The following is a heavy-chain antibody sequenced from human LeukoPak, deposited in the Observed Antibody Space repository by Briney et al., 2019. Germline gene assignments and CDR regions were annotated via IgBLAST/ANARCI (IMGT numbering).Heavy chain of an antibody. J-gene: IGHJ4*02. V-gene: IGHV3-66*01. CDR2: IYSGGGT. CDR1: GFTVSTNY. D-gene: IGHD3-10*01. Sequence: GGSLRLSCAASGFTVSTNYMSWVRQAPGKGLEWVSLIYSGGGTYYADSVKGRFTISRDNSRNTLSLQMNSLRVDDTAVYYCAKLLRGTVVPFYDYWGQGTLVTVSS. CDR3: AKLLRGTVVPFYDY.